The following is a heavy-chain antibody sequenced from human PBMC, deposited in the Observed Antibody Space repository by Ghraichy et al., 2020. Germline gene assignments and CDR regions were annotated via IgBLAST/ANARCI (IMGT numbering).Heavy chain of an antibody. CDR2: INPNSGGT. CDR3: ARDLEKDYGDYVNWFDP. D-gene: IGHD4-17*01. Sequence: ASVKVSCKASGYTFTGYYMHWVRQAPGQGLEWMGWINPNSGGTNYAQKFQGRVTMTRDTSISTAYMELSRLRSDDTAVYYCARDLEKDYGDYVNWFDPWGQGTLVTVSS. CDR1: GYTFTGYY. J-gene: IGHJ5*02. V-gene: IGHV1-2*02.